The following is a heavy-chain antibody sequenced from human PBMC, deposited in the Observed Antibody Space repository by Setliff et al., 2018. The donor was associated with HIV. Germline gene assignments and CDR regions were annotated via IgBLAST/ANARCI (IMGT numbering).Heavy chain of an antibody. Sequence: PSETLSLTCTVSGGSFTDSDYYGAWVRQAPGKGLEWIGSIYHSGPTYYNPSLKGRITMSVDTSRNQFSLRLTYVTATDTAVYFCARLEQLINWVDPWGQGTLVTVSS. CDR2: IYHSGPT. V-gene: IGHV4-39*01. J-gene: IGHJ5*02. CDR3: ARLEQLINWVDP. D-gene: IGHD1-1*01. CDR1: GGSFTDSDYY.